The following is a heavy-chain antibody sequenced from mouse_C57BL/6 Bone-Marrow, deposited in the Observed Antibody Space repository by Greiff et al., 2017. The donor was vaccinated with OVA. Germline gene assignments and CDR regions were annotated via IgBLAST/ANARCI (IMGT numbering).Heavy chain of an antibody. D-gene: IGHD2-3*01. J-gene: IGHJ3*01. CDR3: ARYYDGYLAY. CDR1: GYTFTSYG. CDR2: IYPRSGNT. V-gene: IGHV1-81*01. Sequence: VQLQQSGAELARPGASVKLSCKASGYTFTSYGISWVKQRTGQGLEWIGEIYPRSGNTYYNEKFKGKATLTADKSSSTAYMELRSLTSEDSAVYFCARYYDGYLAYWGQGTLVTVSA.